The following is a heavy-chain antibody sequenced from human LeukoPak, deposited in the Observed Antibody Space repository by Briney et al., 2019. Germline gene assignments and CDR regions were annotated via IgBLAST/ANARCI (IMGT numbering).Heavy chain of an antibody. V-gene: IGHV3-20*04. CDR3: ARDFRNAGDY. CDR1: GFAFDEHG. D-gene: IGHD1-14*01. J-gene: IGHJ4*02. Sequence: GGSLRLSCTASGFAFDEHGMSWVRQVPGKGLEWVSGINWSGGSTGYADPLRGRFTISRDNAKNSLYLQMNSLRAEDTAVYYCARDFRNAGDYWGQGTLVTVSS. CDR2: INWSGGST.